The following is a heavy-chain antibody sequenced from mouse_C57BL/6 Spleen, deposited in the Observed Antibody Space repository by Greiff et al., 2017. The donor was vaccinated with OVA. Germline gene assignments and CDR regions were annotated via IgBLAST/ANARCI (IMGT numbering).Heavy chain of an antibody. CDR3: ARDGDDGYYDYAMDY. D-gene: IGHD2-3*01. CDR2: SRNKANDYTT. V-gene: IGHV7-1*01. Sequence: EVQLVESGGGLVQSGRSLRLSCATSGFTFSDFYMEWVRQAPGKGLEWIAASRNKANDYTTEYSASVKGRFIVSRDTSQSILYLQMNALRAEDTAIYYCARDGDDGYYDYAMDYWGQGTSVTVSS. CDR1: GFTFSDFY. J-gene: IGHJ4*01.